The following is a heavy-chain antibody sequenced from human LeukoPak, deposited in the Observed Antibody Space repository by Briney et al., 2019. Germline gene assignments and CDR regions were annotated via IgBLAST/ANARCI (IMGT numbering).Heavy chain of an antibody. CDR3: ARPRVPDS. J-gene: IGHJ4*02. CDR1: RFTFSSSW. CDR2: IKKDGSET. Sequence: PGGSLRLSCAASRFTFSSSWMSWVRQAPGKGLEWVANIKKDGSETNYVDSVKGRFTISRDNAKNSLYLQMNSLRAEDTAVYYCARPRVPDSWGQGTLVTVSS. V-gene: IGHV3-7*01.